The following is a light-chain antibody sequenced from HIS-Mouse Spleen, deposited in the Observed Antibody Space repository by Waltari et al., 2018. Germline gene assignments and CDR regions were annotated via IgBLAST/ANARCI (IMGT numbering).Light chain of an antibody. J-gene: IGLJ3*02. CDR1: TAAVPSGYY. CDR2: STS. V-gene: IGLV7-43*01. CDR3: LLYYGGAWV. Sequence: QTVVTPEPSLTVSPGGTVTLTCPSSTAAVPSGYYPNWSQQKPGQAPRALIYSTSNKPSWTPARFSGSLLGGKAALTLSGVQPEDEAEYYCLLYYGGAWVFGGGTKLTVL.